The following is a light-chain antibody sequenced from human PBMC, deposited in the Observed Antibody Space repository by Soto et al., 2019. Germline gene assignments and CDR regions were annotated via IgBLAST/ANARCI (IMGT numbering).Light chain of an antibody. J-gene: IGKJ2*01. CDR1: QSVSSNY. Sequence: IVLTQSPGTLSLSPGERATLSCRASQSVSSNYIAWYQQKLGQAPRLLIYGASSMATGIPDRFSGSGSGTDFTLTISRLEPEDFAVYFCQQYGRSPPFTFGQGTKVEIK. CDR2: GAS. V-gene: IGKV3-20*01. CDR3: QQYGRSPPFT.